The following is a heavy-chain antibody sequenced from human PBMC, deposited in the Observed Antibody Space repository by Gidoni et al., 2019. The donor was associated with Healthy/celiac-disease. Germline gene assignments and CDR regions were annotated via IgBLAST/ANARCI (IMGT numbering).Heavy chain of an antibody. Sequence: QVQLQQWGAGLLKPSETLSLTCAVYGGSFSGYYWSWIRQPPGKGLEWIGEIKHSGSTNYNPSLKSRVTISVDTSKNQFSLKLSSVTAADTAVYYCARGRGGYSEGKYYFDYWGQGTLVTVSS. J-gene: IGHJ4*02. D-gene: IGHD5-18*01. CDR1: GGSFSGYY. CDR2: IKHSGST. V-gene: IGHV4-34*01. CDR3: ARGRGGYSEGKYYFDY.